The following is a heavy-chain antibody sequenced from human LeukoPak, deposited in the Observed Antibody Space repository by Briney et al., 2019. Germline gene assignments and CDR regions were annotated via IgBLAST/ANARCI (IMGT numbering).Heavy chain of an antibody. D-gene: IGHD4-11*01. CDR3: ARDRDYSNYPL. Sequence: GESLKISCAASGFTFSSYSMNWVRQAPGKGLEWVSSISSSSSYIYYADSVKGRFTISRDNAKNSLYLQMNSLRAEDTAVYYCARDRDYSNYPLWGQGTLVTVSS. CDR2: ISSSSSYI. CDR1: GFTFSSYS. J-gene: IGHJ4*02. V-gene: IGHV3-21*01.